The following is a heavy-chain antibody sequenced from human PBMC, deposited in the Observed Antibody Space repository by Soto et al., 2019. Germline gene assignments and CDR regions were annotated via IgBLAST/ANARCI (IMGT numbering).Heavy chain of an antibody. J-gene: IGHJ6*02. Sequence: GPSVKVSCKASGGTFSSYTISWVRQAPGQGLEWMGGIIPIFGTANYAQKFQGRVTITADESTSTAYMELSSLRSEDTAVYYCARENYDILTGQSLYYYYGMDVWGQGTTVTVSS. V-gene: IGHV1-69*13. CDR1: GGTFSSYT. CDR2: IIPIFGTA. D-gene: IGHD3-9*01. CDR3: ARENYDILTGQSLYYYYGMDV.